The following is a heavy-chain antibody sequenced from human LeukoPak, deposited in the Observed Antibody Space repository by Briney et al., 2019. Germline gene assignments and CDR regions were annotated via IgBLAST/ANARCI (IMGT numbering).Heavy chain of an antibody. CDR1: GFAVSNNY. D-gene: IGHD5-12*01. CDR2: IYSGGIT. V-gene: IGHV3-53*01. J-gene: IGHJ4*02. CDR3: AVMERGYAYFFDY. Sequence: GGSLRLSCAGSGFAVSNNYMSWVRQAPGKGLEWVSMIYSGGITNYVDSVKGRFTISRDNAKNTLYLQMNSLRAEDTAVYYCAVMERGYAYFFDYWGQGTLVTVSS.